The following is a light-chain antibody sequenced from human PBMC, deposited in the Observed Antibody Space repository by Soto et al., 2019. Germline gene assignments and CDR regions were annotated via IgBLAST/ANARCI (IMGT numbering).Light chain of an antibody. J-gene: IGKJ1*01. CDR2: DVS. CDR1: HAISKY. CDR3: PQYNSYSSWT. Sequence: DIQMTQSPSTLAVSVGDRVTISCRASHAISKYLGWYLQRPGEAPRLLIYDVSILETGVPSRFSGHGSGTEFTLTISSLQPDDFGTYYCPQYNSYSSWTFGQGTKVEI. V-gene: IGKV1-5*01.